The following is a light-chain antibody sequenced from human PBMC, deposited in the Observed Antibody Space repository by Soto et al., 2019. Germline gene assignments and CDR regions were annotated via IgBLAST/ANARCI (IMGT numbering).Light chain of an antibody. CDR3: HSFDSRLIGLL. CDR1: NSNIGAGYD. CDR2: GNI. Sequence: QSALTQPPSVTGAPGQRVTISCTGSNSNIGAGYDVHWYRQFPGTAPKLLIYGNINRPSGVPDRFSGSKSGTSASLAITGLRAEDEAHYYCHSFDSRLIGLLFGGGTKLTVL. V-gene: IGLV1-40*01. J-gene: IGLJ2*01.